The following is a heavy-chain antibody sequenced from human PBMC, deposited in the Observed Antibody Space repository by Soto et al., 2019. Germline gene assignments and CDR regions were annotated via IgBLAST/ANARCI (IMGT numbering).Heavy chain of an antibody. Sequence: SETLSLTCTVSGGSISSYYWSWIRHPPGKGLEWIGYIYYSGSTNYNPSLKSRVTISVDTSKNQFSLKLSSVTAADTAVYYCARDKYYDFWSGHMPACGMDVWGQGTTVTVSS. CDR3: ARDKYYDFWSGHMPACGMDV. J-gene: IGHJ6*02. CDR1: GGSISSYY. V-gene: IGHV4-59*01. CDR2: IYYSGST. D-gene: IGHD3-3*01.